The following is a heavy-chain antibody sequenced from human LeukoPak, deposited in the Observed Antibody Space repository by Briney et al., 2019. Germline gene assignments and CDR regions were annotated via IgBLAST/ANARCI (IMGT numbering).Heavy chain of an antibody. J-gene: IGHJ4*02. CDR1: GYTFTSYG. CDR3: ARDDSDMTPCDY. CDR2: ISAYNGNT. D-gene: IGHD2-15*01. V-gene: IGHV1-18*04. Sequence: APVKVSCKASGYTFTSYGISWVRQAPGQGLEWMGWISAYNGNTNYAQKLQGRVTMTTDTSTSTAYMELRSLRSDDTAVYYCARDDSDMTPCDYWGQGTLVTVSS.